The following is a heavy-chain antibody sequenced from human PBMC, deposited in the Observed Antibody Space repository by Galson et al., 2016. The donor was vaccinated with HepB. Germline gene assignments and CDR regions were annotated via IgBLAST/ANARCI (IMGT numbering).Heavy chain of an antibody. Sequence: QSGAEVKKPGESLKISCKSSGYSYDNYWIAWVRQMPGKGLEWMGIIYPGDSDTRYSPAFQGQVTISVDKSITTAYLQWDSLKASDTATYYCARPSTGHSSPFDVWGLGTLVIASS. V-gene: IGHV5-51*01. CDR1: GYSYDNYW. D-gene: IGHD6-13*01. CDR3: ARPSTGHSSPFDV. CDR2: IYPGDSDT. J-gene: IGHJ2*01.